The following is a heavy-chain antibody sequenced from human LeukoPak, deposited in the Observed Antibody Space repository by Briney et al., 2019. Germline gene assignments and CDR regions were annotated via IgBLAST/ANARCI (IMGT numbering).Heavy chain of an antibody. Sequence: PSETLSLTCTVSGGSISSSSYYWGWLRQPPGKGLEWIGSIYYSGSTYYNPSLKSRVTISVDTSKHQFSLKLSSVTAADTAVYYCARHKMVVPAASRQFDPWGQGTLVTVSS. D-gene: IGHD2-2*01. CDR2: IYYSGST. J-gene: IGHJ5*02. CDR1: GGSISSSSYY. V-gene: IGHV4-39*01. CDR3: ARHKMVVPAASRQFDP.